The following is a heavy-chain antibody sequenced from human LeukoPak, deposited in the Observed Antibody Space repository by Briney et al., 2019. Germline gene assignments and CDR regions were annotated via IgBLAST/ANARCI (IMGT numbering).Heavy chain of an antibody. CDR2: IIPIFGTA. D-gene: IGHD3-10*01. J-gene: IGHJ4*02. CDR1: GGTFSSYA. Sequence: SVKVSCKASGGTFSSYAISWVRQAPGQGLEWMGRIIPIFGTANYAQKFQGRVTITTDESTSKAYMELSSLRSEDTAVYYCARVHRYGSGSYYLDYWGQGTLVTVSS. V-gene: IGHV1-69*05. CDR3: ARVHRYGSGSYYLDY.